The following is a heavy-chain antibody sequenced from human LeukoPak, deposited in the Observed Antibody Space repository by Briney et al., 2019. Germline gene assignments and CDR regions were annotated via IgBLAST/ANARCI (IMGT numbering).Heavy chain of an antibody. CDR3: ARRVYYDFWSGYYTGSNAFDI. Sequence: GESLKISCKGSGYSFTSYWIGWVRQMPGKGLEWMGIIYPGDSDTRYSPSFQGQVTISADKSISTAYLQWSSLKASDTAMYYCARRVYYDFWSGYYTGSNAFDIWGQGTMVTVSS. J-gene: IGHJ3*02. V-gene: IGHV5-51*01. CDR1: GYSFTSYW. CDR2: IYPGDSDT. D-gene: IGHD3-3*01.